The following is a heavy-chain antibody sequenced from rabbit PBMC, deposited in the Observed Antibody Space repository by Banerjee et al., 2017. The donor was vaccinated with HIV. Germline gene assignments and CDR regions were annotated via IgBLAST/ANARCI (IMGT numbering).Heavy chain of an antibody. CDR2: IYTGSGST. CDR1: GIDFSSDYY. J-gene: IGHJ4*01. Sequence: QEQLQESGGGLVKPGGTLTLTCKASGIDFSSDYYMCWVRQAPGKGLEWIASIYTGSGSTYYASWAKGRFTISKTSSTTVTLQMTSLTVADTATYFCAGDPWSGWNLWGPGTLVTVS. CDR3: AGDPWSGWNL. D-gene: IGHD4-1*01. V-gene: IGHV1S45*01.